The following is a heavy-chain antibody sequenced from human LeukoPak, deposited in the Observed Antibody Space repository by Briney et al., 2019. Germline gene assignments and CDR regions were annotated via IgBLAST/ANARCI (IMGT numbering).Heavy chain of an antibody. D-gene: IGHD6-19*01. Sequence: GGSLRLSCAASGFTFSSYAMSWVRQAPGKGLEWVSAISGSGGSTYYADSVKGRFTISRDNAKNSLYLQMNSLRAEDTAVYYCARDRRVSAVAGTDYWGQGTLVTVSS. CDR1: GFTFSSYA. CDR2: ISGSGGST. J-gene: IGHJ4*02. V-gene: IGHV3-23*01. CDR3: ARDRRVSAVAGTDY.